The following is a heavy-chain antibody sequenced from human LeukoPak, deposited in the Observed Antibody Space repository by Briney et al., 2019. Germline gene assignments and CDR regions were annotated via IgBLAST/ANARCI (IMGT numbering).Heavy chain of an antibody. CDR2: IYYSGST. J-gene: IGHJ5*02. CDR1: GGSISSYY. CDR3: ASSRYYDFWSGYAGEGWFDP. Sequence: PSETLSLTCTVSGGSISSYYWSWIRQPPGKGLEWIGYIYYSGSTNYNPSLKSRVTVSVDTSKNQFSLKLSSVTAADTAVYYCASSRYYDFWSGYAGEGWFDPWGQGTLVTVSS. D-gene: IGHD3-3*01. V-gene: IGHV4-59*08.